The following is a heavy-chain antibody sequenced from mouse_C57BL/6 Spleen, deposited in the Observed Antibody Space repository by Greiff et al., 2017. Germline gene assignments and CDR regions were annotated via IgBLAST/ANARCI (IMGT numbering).Heavy chain of an antibody. V-gene: IGHV7-1*01. D-gene: IGHD2-12*01. J-gene: IGHJ4*01. CDR3: ARDGYSYAMDY. CDR1: GFTFSDFY. CDR2: SRNKANDYTT. Sequence: EVTLVESGGGLVQSGRSLRLSCATSGFTFSDFYMEWVRQAPGKGLEWIAASRNKANDYTTEYSASVKGRFIVSRDASQSILYLQMNALRAEDTAIYYCARDGYSYAMDYWGQGTSVTVSS.